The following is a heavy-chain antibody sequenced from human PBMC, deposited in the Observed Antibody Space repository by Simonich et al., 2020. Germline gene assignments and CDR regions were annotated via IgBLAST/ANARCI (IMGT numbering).Heavy chain of an antibody. V-gene: IGHV1-2*02. CDR1: GYTFTGYY. CDR2: INPNSGGN. J-gene: IGHJ6*03. CDR3: ARDRAARYYYYYYMDV. D-gene: IGHD6-6*01. Sequence: QVQLVQSGAEVKKPGASVKVSCKASGYTFTGYYMHWVRQAPGQGLEWMGWINPNSGGNNYEQKLQGRVTMTRDTSISTAYMELSRLRSDDTAVYYCARDRAARYYYYYYMDVWGKGTTVTVSS.